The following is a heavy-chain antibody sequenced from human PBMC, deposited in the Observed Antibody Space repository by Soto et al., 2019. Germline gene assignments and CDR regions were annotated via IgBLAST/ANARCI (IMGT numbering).Heavy chain of an antibody. CDR3: VRGPLDTAISAAAMVY. CDR1: GFSFSSYW. D-gene: IGHD5-18*01. Sequence: EVLLVQSGGGLVQSGESLRLSCAASGFSFSSYWMHWVRQVPGKGLEWVSRIKNEGSDAIYADSVRGRFTFSRDNARNTLYLQLDTARAEDTGLYYCVRGPLDTAISAAAMVYWGQGTRVTVSS. J-gene: IGHJ4*02. CDR2: IKNEGSDA. V-gene: IGHV3-74*01.